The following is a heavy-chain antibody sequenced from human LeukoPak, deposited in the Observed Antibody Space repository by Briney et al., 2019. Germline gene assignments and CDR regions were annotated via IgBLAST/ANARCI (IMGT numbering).Heavy chain of an antibody. J-gene: IGHJ4*02. Sequence: MPGGSLRLSCAASGFTFSSYSMTWVRQAPGKGLEWVSSISSSSYIYYADSVKGRFTISRDNAKNSLYLQMNSLRAEDTAVYYCARAPFSSSWIFYYFDYWGQGTLVTVSS. V-gene: IGHV3-21*01. CDR3: ARAPFSSSWIFYYFDY. CDR2: ISSSSYI. CDR1: GFTFSSYS. D-gene: IGHD6-13*01.